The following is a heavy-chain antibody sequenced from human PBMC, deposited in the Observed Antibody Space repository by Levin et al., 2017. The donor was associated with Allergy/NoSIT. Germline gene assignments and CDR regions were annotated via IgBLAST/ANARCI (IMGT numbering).Heavy chain of an antibody. CDR3: ARPLRWFGEVWGAFDI. J-gene: IGHJ3*02. Sequence: SQTLSLTCTVSGGSISSSSYYWGWIRQPPGKGLEWIGSIYYSGSTYYNPSLKSRVTISVDTSKNQFSLKLSSVTAADTAVYYCARPLRWFGEVWGAFDIWGQGTMVTVSS. D-gene: IGHD3-10*01. V-gene: IGHV4-39*01. CDR1: GGSISSSSYY. CDR2: IYYSGST.